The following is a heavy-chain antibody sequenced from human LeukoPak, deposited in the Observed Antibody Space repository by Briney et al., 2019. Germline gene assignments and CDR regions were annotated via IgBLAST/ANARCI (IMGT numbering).Heavy chain of an antibody. D-gene: IGHD3-10*01. V-gene: IGHV3-21*01. J-gene: IGHJ4*02. Sequence: PGGSLRLSCAASGFTFSSYSMNWVRQAPGKGLEWVSSISSSSSYIYYADSVKGRFTISRDNAKNSLYLQMNSLRAEDTAVYYCARDLGQSGSYFSRYYYFDYWGQGTLVTVSS. CDR1: GFTFSSYS. CDR3: ARDLGQSGSYFSRYYYFDY. CDR2: ISSSSSYI.